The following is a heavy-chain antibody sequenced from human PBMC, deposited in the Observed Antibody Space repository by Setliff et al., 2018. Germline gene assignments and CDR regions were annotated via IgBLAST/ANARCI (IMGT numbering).Heavy chain of an antibody. D-gene: IGHD2-21*02. CDR3: ARAYCGGDCYNRQLEYFQH. V-gene: IGHV1-18*01. Sequence: GASVKVSCKASGYPFTNYGITWVRQAPGQGLEWLGWISTYNVNTTYAQKLQDRVIMTTDTSTSTAYMELRSLRSDDTAIYYCARAYCGGDCYNRQLEYFQHWGQGTLVTVSS. CDR2: ISTYNVNT. J-gene: IGHJ1*01. CDR1: GYPFTNYG.